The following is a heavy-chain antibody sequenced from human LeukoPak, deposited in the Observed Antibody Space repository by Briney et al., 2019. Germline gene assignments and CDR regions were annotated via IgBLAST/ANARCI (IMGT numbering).Heavy chain of an antibody. CDR1: GFTFSSYE. CDR2: INSGGSTL. D-gene: IGHD1-1*01. V-gene: IGHV3-48*03. J-gene: IGHJ4*02. CDR3: ARIHNLGILAHFDY. Sequence: PGGSLRLSCAASGFTFSSYEMNWVRQAPGKGLECVSYINSGGSTLYYADSVKGRFTISRDNAKNSLYLQMNSLRAEDTAVYYCARIHNLGILAHFDYWGQGTLVTVSS.